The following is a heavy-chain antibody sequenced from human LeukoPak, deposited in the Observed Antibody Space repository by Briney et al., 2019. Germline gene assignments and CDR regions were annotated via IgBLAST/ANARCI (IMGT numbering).Heavy chain of an antibody. J-gene: IGHJ4*02. CDR2: IYYSGST. Sequence: SETLSLTCTVSGGSISSYYWSWIRQPPGKGLEWIGYIYYSGSTNYNPSLKSRVTISVDTSKNQFSLKLRSVTAADTAVYFCAREASRAGTYYFDYWGQGTLLTVSS. CDR3: AREASRAGTYYFDY. D-gene: IGHD3-10*01. CDR1: GGSISSYY. V-gene: IGHV4-59*01.